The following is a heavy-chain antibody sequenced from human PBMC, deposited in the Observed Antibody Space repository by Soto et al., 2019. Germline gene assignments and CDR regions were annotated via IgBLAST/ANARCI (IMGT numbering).Heavy chain of an antibody. CDR1: GYTFTGYY. CDR2: INPNSGGT. J-gene: IGHJ4*02. V-gene: IGHV1-2*04. D-gene: IGHD3-10*01. Sequence: ASVKVSCKASGYTFTGYYMHWVRQAPGQGLEWMGWINPNSGGTNYAQKFQGWVTMTRDTSISTAYMELGRLRSDDTAVYYCARRYHTYYYGSGSYYNEEYYFDYWGQGTLVTVSS. CDR3: ARRYHTYYYGSGSYYNEEYYFDY.